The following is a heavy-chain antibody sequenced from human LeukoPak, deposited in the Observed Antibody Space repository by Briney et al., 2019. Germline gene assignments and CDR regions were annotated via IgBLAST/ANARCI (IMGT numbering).Heavy chain of an antibody. D-gene: IGHD1/OR15-1a*01. CDR3: GRDLGWSKVDY. CDR2: IKSDGSYT. V-gene: IGHV3-74*01. CDR1: GFTFSNHW. Sequence: GGALRLSSAASGFTFSNHWMHWVRQAPREGLVWVSRIKSDGSYTTYADSVKGRVTISRDNAKNTLYLQMNRLRAEDTAVYYCGRDLGWSKVDYWGQGTLVTVSS. J-gene: IGHJ4*02.